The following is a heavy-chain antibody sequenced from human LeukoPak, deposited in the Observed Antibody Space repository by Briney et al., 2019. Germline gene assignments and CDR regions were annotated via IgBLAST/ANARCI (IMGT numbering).Heavy chain of an antibody. CDR3: ARAYYYGSGSYQPPYYYYYMDV. Sequence: PSETLSLTCTVSGGSISSYYWSWVRQPPGKGLEWIGYIYYSGSTNYNPSLKSRVTISLDTSKNQFSLKLSSVTAADTAVYYCARAYYYGSGSYQPPYYYYYMDVWGKGTTVTISS. J-gene: IGHJ6*03. D-gene: IGHD3-10*01. V-gene: IGHV4-59*01. CDR2: IYYSGST. CDR1: GGSISSYY.